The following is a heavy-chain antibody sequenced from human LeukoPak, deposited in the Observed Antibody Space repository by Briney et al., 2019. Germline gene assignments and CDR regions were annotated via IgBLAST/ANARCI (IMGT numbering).Heavy chain of an antibody. CDR3: ARVGIAAAGREFDY. Sequence: PSETLSLTCAVDGGSFSGYYWSWIRQPPGKGLEWIGEINHSGSTNYNPSLKSRVTISVDTSKNQFSLKLSSVTAADTAVYYCARVGIAAAGREFDYWGQGTLVTVSS. CDR2: INHSGST. D-gene: IGHD6-13*01. CDR1: GGSFSGYY. J-gene: IGHJ4*02. V-gene: IGHV4-34*01.